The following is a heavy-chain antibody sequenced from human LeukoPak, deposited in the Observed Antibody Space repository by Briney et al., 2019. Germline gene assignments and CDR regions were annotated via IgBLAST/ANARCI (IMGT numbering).Heavy chain of an antibody. J-gene: IGHJ4*02. D-gene: IGHD3-3*01. V-gene: IGHV3-30*02. Sequence: GGSLRLSCAASGFNFSIYGMHWVRQAPGKGLEWVTFVRYDQSATVYADSVQGRFAISRDNSKSTVYLQMNSLRVEDTALYCCVKDQGECPGSRCYLRFLEYWGQGTLVIVSS. CDR2: VRYDQSAT. CDR1: GFNFSIYG. CDR3: VKDQGECPGSRCYLRFLEY.